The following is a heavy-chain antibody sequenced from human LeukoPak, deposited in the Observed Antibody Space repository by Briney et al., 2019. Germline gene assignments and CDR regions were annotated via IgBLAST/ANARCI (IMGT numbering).Heavy chain of an antibody. CDR1: GFTFSSYW. J-gene: IGHJ4*02. D-gene: IGHD3-22*01. V-gene: IGHV3-74*01. CDR3: ARNYYDSSGYYYYFDY. Sequence: GGSLRLSCAASGFTFSSYWMHWVRQAPGKGLVWVSRINSGGSSTSYADSVKGRFTISRDNAKNTLYLQMNSLRAEDTAVYYCARNYYDSSGYYYYFDYWGQGTLVTVSS. CDR2: INSGGSST.